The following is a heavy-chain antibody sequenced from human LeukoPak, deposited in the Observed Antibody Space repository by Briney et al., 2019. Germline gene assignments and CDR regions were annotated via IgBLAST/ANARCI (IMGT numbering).Heavy chain of an antibody. Sequence: GGSPRLSCAASGFTFSDYYMSWIRQAPGKGLEWVSYISSSGSTIYYADSVKGRFTISRDNAKNSLYLQMNSLRAEDTAVYYCTREYYYDSSGYYYWGQGTLVTVSS. CDR1: GFTFSDYY. V-gene: IGHV3-11*01. J-gene: IGHJ4*02. CDR2: ISSSGSTI. D-gene: IGHD3-22*01. CDR3: TREYYYDSSGYYY.